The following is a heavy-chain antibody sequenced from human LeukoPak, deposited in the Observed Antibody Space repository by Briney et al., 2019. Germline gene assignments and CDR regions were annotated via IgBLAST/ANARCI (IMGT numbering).Heavy chain of an antibody. CDR2: IYTSGST. J-gene: IGHJ4*02. CDR3: ARGGGLSGYSGYDRFDY. D-gene: IGHD5-12*01. CDR1: GGSFSGYY. Sequence: PSENLSLTCAVYGGSFSGYYWSWIRQPAGKGLEWIGRIYTSGSTNYNPSLKSRVTMSVDTSKNQFSLKLSSVTAADTAVYYCARGGGLSGYSGYDRFDYWGQGTLVTVSS. V-gene: IGHV4-59*10.